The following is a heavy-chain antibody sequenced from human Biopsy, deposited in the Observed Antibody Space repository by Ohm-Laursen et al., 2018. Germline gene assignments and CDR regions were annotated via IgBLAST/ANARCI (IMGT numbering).Heavy chain of an antibody. CDR1: GGTFINYA. CDR2: IIPMFGTA. CDR3: ARGPHSGSHSCFDY. Sequence: VKISCQASGGTFINYAIGWVRQAPGQGLEWLGGIIPMFGTANYAQMFQGRVTISADESTSTSYMELSSPTTEDTAIYYCARGPHSGSHSCFDYWGRGTLVTVSS. J-gene: IGHJ4*02. V-gene: IGHV1-69*13. D-gene: IGHD1-26*01.